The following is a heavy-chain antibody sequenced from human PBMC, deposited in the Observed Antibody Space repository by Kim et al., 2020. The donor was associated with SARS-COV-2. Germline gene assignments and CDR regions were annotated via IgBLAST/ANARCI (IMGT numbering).Heavy chain of an antibody. Sequence: TLKSRVTISVDTSKNQFSLKLSSVTAADTAVYYCARDPSKYYDFWRTFAWGQGTLVTVSS. J-gene: IGHJ5*02. V-gene: IGHV4-30-2*04. CDR3: ARDPSKYYDFWRTFA. D-gene: IGHD3-3*01.